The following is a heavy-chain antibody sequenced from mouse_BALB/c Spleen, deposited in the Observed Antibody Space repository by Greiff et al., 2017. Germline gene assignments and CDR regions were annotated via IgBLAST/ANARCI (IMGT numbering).Heavy chain of an antibody. Sequence: EVQGVESGGGLVKPGGSLKLSCAASGFTFSDYYMYWVRQTPEKRLEWVATISDGGSYTYYPDSVKGRFTISRDNAKNNLYLQMSSPKSEDTAMYYCARADGYWFAYWGQGTLVTVSA. CDR1: GFTFSDYY. V-gene: IGHV5-4*02. D-gene: IGHD2-3*01. CDR2: ISDGGSYT. CDR3: ARADGYWFAY. J-gene: IGHJ3*01.